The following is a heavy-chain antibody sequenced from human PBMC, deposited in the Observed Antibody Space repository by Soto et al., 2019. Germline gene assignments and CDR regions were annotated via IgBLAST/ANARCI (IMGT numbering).Heavy chain of an antibody. CDR1: GYTSTSYG. V-gene: IGHV1-18*01. CDR2: ISAYNGNT. Sequence: ASVKVSCKASGYTSTSYGISWVRQAPGQGLEWMGWISAYNGNTNYAQKLQGRVAMTTDTSTSTAYMELRSLRSDDTAVYYCAAARYNWNDGDDYWGQGTLVTVSS. D-gene: IGHD1-20*01. J-gene: IGHJ4*02. CDR3: AAARYNWNDGDDY.